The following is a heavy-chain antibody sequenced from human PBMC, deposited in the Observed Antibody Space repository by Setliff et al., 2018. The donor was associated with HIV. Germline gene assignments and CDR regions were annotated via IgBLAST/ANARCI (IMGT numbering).Heavy chain of an antibody. V-gene: IGHV4-39*01. CDR2: IHESGST. Sequence: SETLSLTCTVSGGSISSSSYYWGWIRQPPGKGLEWIGSIHESGSTHYNPSLKSRATISVDTSKNQFSLKLSSVTAADTAVYYCARLAASIAARRRFDYWGQGTLVTVSS. D-gene: IGHD6-6*01. CDR3: ARLAASIAARRRFDY. J-gene: IGHJ4*02. CDR1: GGSISSSSYY.